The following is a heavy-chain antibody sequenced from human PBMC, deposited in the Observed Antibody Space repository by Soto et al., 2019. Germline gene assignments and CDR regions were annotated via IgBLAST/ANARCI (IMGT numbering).Heavy chain of an antibody. CDR2: ISYDGSNK. Sequence: PGGSLRLSCAASGFTFSSYAMHWVRQAPGKGLEWVAVISYDGSNKYYADSVKGRFTISRDNSKNTLYLQMNSLRAEDTAVYYCARDPDNTIFGVVIPLPYYYYYGMNVWGQGTTVTISS. CDR3: ARDPDNTIFGVVIPLPYYYYYGMNV. V-gene: IGHV3-30-3*01. CDR1: GFTFSSYA. D-gene: IGHD3-3*01. J-gene: IGHJ6*02.